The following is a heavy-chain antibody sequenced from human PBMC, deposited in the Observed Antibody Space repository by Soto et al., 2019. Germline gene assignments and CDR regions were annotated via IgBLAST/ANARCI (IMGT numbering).Heavy chain of an antibody. CDR2: INPNSGGT. CDR1: GYTFTGYY. CDR3: ARGKYSSSWYVTPCFDY. D-gene: IGHD6-13*01. J-gene: IGHJ4*02. Sequence: ASVKVSCKASGYTFTGYYMHWVRQAPGQGLEWMGWINPNSGGTNYAQKFQGWVTMTRDTSISTAYMELSRLRSDDTAVYYCARGKYSSSWYVTPCFDYWGQGTLVTVSS. V-gene: IGHV1-2*04.